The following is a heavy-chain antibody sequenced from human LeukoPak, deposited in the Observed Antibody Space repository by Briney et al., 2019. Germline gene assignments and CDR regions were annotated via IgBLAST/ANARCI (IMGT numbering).Heavy chain of an antibody. Sequence: SETLSLTCTVSGGSISSYSWSWIRQPPGKGLEWIGYIYHSGSTYYNPSLKSRVTISVDRSKNQFSLKLSSVTAADTAVYYCARGPGNGSGSVDYWGQGTLVTVSS. CDR2: IYHSGST. D-gene: IGHD3-10*01. CDR3: ARGPGNGSGSVDY. V-gene: IGHV4-30-2*01. J-gene: IGHJ4*02. CDR1: GGSISSYS.